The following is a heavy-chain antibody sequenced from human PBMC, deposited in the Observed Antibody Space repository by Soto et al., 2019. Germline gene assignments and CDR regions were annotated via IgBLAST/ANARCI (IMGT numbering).Heavy chain of an antibody. CDR3: AKDTVRGSHWVFDY. Sequence: GGSLRLSCAASGFTFSSYGMHWVRQAPGKGLEWVAVISYDGSNKYYADSVKGRFTISRDNSKNTLYLQMNSLRAEDTAVYYCAKDTVRGSHWVFDYWGQGTLATVSS. D-gene: IGHD3-10*01. CDR2: ISYDGSNK. J-gene: IGHJ4*02. CDR1: GFTFSSYG. V-gene: IGHV3-30*18.